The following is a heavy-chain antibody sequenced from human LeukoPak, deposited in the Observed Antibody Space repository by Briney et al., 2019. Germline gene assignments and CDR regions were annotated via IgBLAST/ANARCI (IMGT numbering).Heavy chain of an antibody. CDR1: GGSIRSSYYY. J-gene: IGHJ6*02. CDR2: IYDSGST. CDR3: ARGRGVRNCSSTSCYTYYYYYGMDV. Sequence: SETLSLTCTVSGGSIRSSYYYWGWIRQPPGKGLEWIGSIYDSGSTYYNPSLKSQVTISVDTSKNQFSLKLNSVTAAHTAVYYCARGRGVRNCSSTSCYTYYYYYGMDVWGQGTTVTVSS. D-gene: IGHD2-2*02. V-gene: IGHV4-39*01.